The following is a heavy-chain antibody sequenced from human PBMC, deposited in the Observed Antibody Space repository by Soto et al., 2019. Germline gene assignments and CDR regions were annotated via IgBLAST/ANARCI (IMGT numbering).Heavy chain of an antibody. J-gene: IGHJ4*02. CDR3: ARESFDDILTGYRVFDY. D-gene: IGHD3-9*01. CDR2: IYYSGST. CDR1: GGSVSSGSYY. V-gene: IGHV4-61*01. Sequence: SETLSLTCTVSGGSVSSGSYYWSWIRQPPGKGLEWIGYIYYSGSTNYNPSLKSRVTISVDTSKNQFSLKLSSVTAADTAVYYCARESFDDILTGYRVFDYWGQGTLVTVSS.